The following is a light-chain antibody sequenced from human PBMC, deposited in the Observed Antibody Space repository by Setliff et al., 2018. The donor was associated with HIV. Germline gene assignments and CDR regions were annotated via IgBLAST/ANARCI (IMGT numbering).Light chain of an antibody. Sequence: QSVLTQPRSMSGSPGQSVTISCTGTSSDVDAYDYVSWYQHHPGKAPKLLIYDVSERPSGVPDRSSGSKSGNTASLTISGLQAEDEADYYCCSYAGSYTYVFGTGTKVTVL. CDR2: DVS. CDR1: SSDVDAYDY. J-gene: IGLJ1*01. V-gene: IGLV2-11*01. CDR3: CSYAGSYTYV.